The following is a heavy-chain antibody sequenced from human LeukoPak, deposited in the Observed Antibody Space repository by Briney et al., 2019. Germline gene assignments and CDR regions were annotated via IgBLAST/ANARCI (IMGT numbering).Heavy chain of an antibody. CDR3: AIGSWIQLWLL. Sequence: SETLSLTCTVSGGSISSYYWSWIRQPPGKGLEWIGYIYYSGSTNYNPSLKSRVTISVDTSKNQFSLKLSSVTAADTAVYYCAIGSWIQLWLLWGQGTLVTVSS. D-gene: IGHD5-18*01. V-gene: IGHV4-59*08. CDR1: GGSISSYY. CDR2: IYYSGST. J-gene: IGHJ4*02.